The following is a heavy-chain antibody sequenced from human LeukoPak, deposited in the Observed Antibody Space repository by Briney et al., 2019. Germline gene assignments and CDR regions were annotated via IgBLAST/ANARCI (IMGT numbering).Heavy chain of an antibody. CDR3: ARIGAATYAFDI. V-gene: IGHV3-30*02. CDR1: GFTFSSYA. Sequence: GGSLRLSCAASGFTFSSYAMNWVRQAPGKGLEWVAFIRNGGSNKYYADSVKGRFTISRDNAKNTLYLQMNSLRAEDTAVYYCARIGAATYAFDIWGQGTMVTVSS. J-gene: IGHJ3*02. CDR2: IRNGGSNK. D-gene: IGHD1-26*01.